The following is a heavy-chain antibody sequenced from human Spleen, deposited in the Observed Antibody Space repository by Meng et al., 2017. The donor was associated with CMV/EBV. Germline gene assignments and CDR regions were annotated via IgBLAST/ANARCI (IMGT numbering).Heavy chain of an antibody. CDR3: ARDGGYGSGKGWFDP. D-gene: IGHD3-10*01. Sequence: GGSLRLSCATSGFRFDDYGMAWVRQAPGKGLEWLAVTSYDGSNKYYTDSVKGRFTISRDNSKNTLYLQMIRMRAEDTAVYYCARDGGYGSGKGWFDPWGQGALVTVSS. V-gene: IGHV3-30*03. CDR2: TSYDGSNK. CDR1: GFRFDDYG. J-gene: IGHJ5*02.